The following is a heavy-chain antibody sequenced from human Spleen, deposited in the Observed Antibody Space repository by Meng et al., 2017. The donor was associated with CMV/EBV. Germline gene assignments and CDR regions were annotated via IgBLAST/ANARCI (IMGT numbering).Heavy chain of an antibody. J-gene: IGHJ4*02. V-gene: IGHV3-20*04. Sequence: LRLSCAASGFTFDDYGMSWVRQAPGKGLEWVSGVNWNGGNTGYADSVKGRFSISRDIAKKYLYLQMSSLRVEDTAFYYCVREGGRYAYWGQGTLVTVSS. CDR3: VREGGRYAY. CDR1: GFTFDDYG. CDR2: VNWNGGNT. D-gene: IGHD2-15*01.